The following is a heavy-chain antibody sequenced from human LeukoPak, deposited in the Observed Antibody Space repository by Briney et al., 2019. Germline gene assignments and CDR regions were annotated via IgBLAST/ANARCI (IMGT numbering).Heavy chain of an antibody. D-gene: IGHD5-24*01. Sequence: SVTVSCKASGGTFSSYAISWVRQAPGQGLEWMGRIIPILGIAKYAQKFQGRVTIPADKSTSTAYMELSSLRSEDTAVYYCARGPRDGYPDYWGQGTLVTVSS. CDR2: IIPILGIA. CDR1: GGTFSSYA. V-gene: IGHV1-69*04. CDR3: ARGPRDGYPDY. J-gene: IGHJ4*02.